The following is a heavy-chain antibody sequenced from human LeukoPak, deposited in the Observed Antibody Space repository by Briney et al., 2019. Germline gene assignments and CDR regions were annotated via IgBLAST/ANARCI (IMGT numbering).Heavy chain of an antibody. D-gene: IGHD3-10*01. CDR3: ARDDYGSGSWNDY. Sequence: GGSLRLSCAASGFTFSDYYMSWIRQAPGKGLEWVSGIIWSGGSTGYVDSVKGRFTISRDNAKNSLYLQMNSLRADDTALYYCARDDYGSGSWNDYWGQGTLVTVSS. V-gene: IGHV3-20*04. J-gene: IGHJ4*02. CDR2: IIWSGGST. CDR1: GFTFSDYY.